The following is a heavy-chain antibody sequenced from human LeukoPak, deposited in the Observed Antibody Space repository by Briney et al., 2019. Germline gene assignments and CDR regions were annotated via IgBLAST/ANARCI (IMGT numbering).Heavy chain of an antibody. D-gene: IGHD1-14*01. Sequence: EASVKVSCKASGGTFSSYAISWVRQAPGQGLEWMGGIIPIFGTANYAQKFQGRVTITTDESTSTAYMELSSLRSEDTAVYYCARVTDRQRSPNYYYYYMDVWGKGTTVTVSS. CDR3: ARVTDRQRSPNYYYYYMDV. V-gene: IGHV1-69*05. CDR1: GGTFSSYA. J-gene: IGHJ6*03. CDR2: IIPIFGTA.